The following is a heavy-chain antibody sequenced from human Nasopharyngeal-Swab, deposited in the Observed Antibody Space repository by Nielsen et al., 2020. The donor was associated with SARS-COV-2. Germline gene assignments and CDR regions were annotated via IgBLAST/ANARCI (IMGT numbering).Heavy chain of an antibody. D-gene: IGHD3-3*01. V-gene: IGHV4-38-2*02. J-gene: IGHJ4*02. CDR1: GYSISSGYY. Sequence: SETLSLTCTVSGYSISSGYYWGWIRQPPGKGLEWIGSIYHSGSTYYNPSLKSRVTISVDTSKNQFSLKLSSVTAADTAVYYCARGLADFWSGYPDYWGQGTLVTVSS. CDR3: ARGLADFWSGYPDY. CDR2: IYHSGST.